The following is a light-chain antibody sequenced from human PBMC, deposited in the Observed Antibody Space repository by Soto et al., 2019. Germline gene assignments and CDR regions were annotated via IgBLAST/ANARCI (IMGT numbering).Light chain of an antibody. V-gene: IGKV3-11*01. J-gene: IGKJ4*01. CDR3: QQRRNWPLT. CDR1: QSVSSY. Sequence: PGERATLSCRASQSVSSYLAWYQQKPGQAPRLLIYDASSRATGIPARFSGSGSGTDFTLTISSLEPEDFAVYYCQQRRNWPLTFGGGTKVDIK. CDR2: DAS.